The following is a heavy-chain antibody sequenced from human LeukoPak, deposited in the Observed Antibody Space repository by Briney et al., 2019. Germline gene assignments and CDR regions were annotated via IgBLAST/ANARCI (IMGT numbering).Heavy chain of an antibody. V-gene: IGHV3-7*01. CDR1: GFTFRDYW. CDR2: IKEDGSQI. J-gene: IGHJ4*02. CDR3: ARKTGTTGEAFDY. Sequence: GGSLRLSCVASGFTFRDYWMTWVRQAPGKGLEWVANIKEDGSQINHVDSVKGRFTISRDNAKNSLYLQMNSLRVEDTAVYYCARKTGTTGEAFDYWGQGTQVTVSS. D-gene: IGHD1-1*01.